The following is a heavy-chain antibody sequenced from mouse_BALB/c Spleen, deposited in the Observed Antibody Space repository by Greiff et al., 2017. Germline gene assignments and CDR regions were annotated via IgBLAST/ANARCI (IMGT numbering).Heavy chain of an antibody. CDR3: ARATMITTFAY. Sequence: QVQLQQPGAELVKPGASVKLSCKASGYTFTSYWMHWVKQRPGQGLEWIGEINPSNGRTNYNEKFKSKATLTVDKSSSTAYMQLSSLTSEDSAVYYCARATMITTFAYWGQGTLVTVSA. J-gene: IGHJ3*01. D-gene: IGHD2-4*01. V-gene: IGHV1S81*02. CDR1: GYTFTSYW. CDR2: INPSNGRT.